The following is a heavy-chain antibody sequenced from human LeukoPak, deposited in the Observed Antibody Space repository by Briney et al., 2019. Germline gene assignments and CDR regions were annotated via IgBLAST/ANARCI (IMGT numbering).Heavy chain of an antibody. J-gene: IGHJ4*02. CDR2: MNPNSGNT. V-gene: IGHV1-8*01. CDR3: ARFNGRGVSNDY. CDR1: GYTFTSYD. D-gene: IGHD3-10*01. Sequence: ASVKVSCKASGYTFTSYDINWVRQATGQGLEWMGWMNPNSGNTGYAQKFQGRVTMTRNTSISTAYMELSSLRFEDTAVYYCARFNGRGVSNDYWGQGTLVTVSA.